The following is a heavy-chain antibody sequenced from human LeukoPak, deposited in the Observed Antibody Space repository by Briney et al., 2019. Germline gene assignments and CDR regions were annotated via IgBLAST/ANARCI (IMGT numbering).Heavy chain of an antibody. V-gene: IGHV3-48*03. D-gene: IGHD6-13*01. Sequence: GGSLRLSCVASGFTFSSYEMNWVRQAPGKGLEWLSYITSSDSTTHYADSVKGRFTISRDNAKNSLYLQMNSLRAEDTAVYYCARGLKQLVVSENAFDIWGQGTMVTVSS. J-gene: IGHJ3*02. CDR2: ITSSDSTT. CDR3: ARGLKQLVVSENAFDI. CDR1: GFTFSSYE.